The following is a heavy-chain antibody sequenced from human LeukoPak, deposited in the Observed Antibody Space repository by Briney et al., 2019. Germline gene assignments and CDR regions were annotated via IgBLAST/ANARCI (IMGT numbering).Heavy chain of an antibody. CDR1: GYTFPYCF. CDR2: INPNSGGT. Sequence: ASVKVSCKSSGYTFPYCFMHWVRQAPGQGLEWMGWINPNSGGTSYAHKFHGRVTMTSDTSVTTAYMDLGRLRSDDTAVYYCARGRAGDYFDSWGQGTLVTVSS. CDR3: ARGRAGDYFDS. V-gene: IGHV1-2*07. J-gene: IGHJ4*02.